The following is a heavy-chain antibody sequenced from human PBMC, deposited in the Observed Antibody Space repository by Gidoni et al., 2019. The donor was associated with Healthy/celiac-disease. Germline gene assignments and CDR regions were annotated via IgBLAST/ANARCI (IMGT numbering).Heavy chain of an antibody. CDR3: AKDIHPSSTSGYYYGMDV. V-gene: IGHV3-43*01. J-gene: IGHJ6*04. CDR2: ISWDGGST. D-gene: IGHD2-2*01. CDR1: GFPFDDYT. Sequence: EVQLVESGGVVVQPGGSLRLSCAASGFPFDDYTMHWVRQAPGKGLEWVSLISWDGGSTYYADSVKGRFTISRDNSKNSLYLQMNSLRTEDTALYYCAKDIHPSSTSGYYYGMDVWGKGTTVTVSS.